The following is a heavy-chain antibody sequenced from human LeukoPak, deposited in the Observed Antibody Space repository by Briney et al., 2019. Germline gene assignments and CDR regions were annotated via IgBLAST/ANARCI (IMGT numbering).Heavy chain of an antibody. V-gene: IGHV3-23*01. J-gene: IGHJ3*02. CDR1: GFTFSSYA. Sequence: PGGSLRLSCAASGFTFSSYAMSWVRQAPGKGLEWVSAISGSGGSTYYADSVKGRFTISRDNYKNTLYLVMNSLRVDDTAVYYCAKAVDLATISVDIWGQGTMVTVSS. CDR2: ISGSGGST. D-gene: IGHD5-24*01. CDR3: AKAVDLATISVDI.